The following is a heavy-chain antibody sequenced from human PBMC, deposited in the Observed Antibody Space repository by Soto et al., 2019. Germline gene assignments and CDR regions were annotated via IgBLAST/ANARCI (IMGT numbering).Heavy chain of an antibody. V-gene: IGHV4-30-2*01. Sequence: SETLSLTCTVSGDSISSGGSSWNWIRQPPGKGMEWIGYIYESGKSYYNPSLRSRATISVDRSNNQFSLKVTSVTAADTAVYYCARGTQYYFDAVEFPTGPHFALDLWGQGTMVTVSS. J-gene: IGHJ3*01. CDR1: GDSISSGGSS. D-gene: IGHD3-9*01. CDR3: ARGTQYYFDAVEFPTGPHFALDL. CDR2: IYESGKS.